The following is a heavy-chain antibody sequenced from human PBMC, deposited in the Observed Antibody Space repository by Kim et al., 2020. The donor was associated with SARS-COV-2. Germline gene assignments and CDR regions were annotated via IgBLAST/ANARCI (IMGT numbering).Heavy chain of an antibody. CDR3: TRDESRRPEGSGSYYNGRTYGMDV. CDR1: GFTFGDYA. J-gene: IGHJ6*02. V-gene: IGHV3-49*04. CDR2: IRSKAYGGTT. D-gene: IGHD3-10*01. Sequence: GGSLRLSCTASGFTFGDYAMSWVRQAPGKGLEWVGFIRSKAYGGTTEYAASVKGRFTISRDDSKSIAYLQMNSLKTEDTAVYYCTRDESRRPEGSGSYYNGRTYGMDVWGQGTTVTVSS.